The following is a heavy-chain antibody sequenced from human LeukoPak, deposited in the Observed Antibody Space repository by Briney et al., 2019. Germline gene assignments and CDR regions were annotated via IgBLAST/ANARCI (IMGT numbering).Heavy chain of an antibody. CDR3: ARDLGPVPAATLGMDV. CDR2: ISYDGSNK. V-gene: IGHV3-30-3*01. CDR1: GFTFSSYA. D-gene: IGHD2-2*01. Sequence: PGRSLRLSCAASGFTFSSYATHWVRQAPGKGLEWVAVISYDGSNKYYADSVKGRFTISRDNSKNTLYLQMNSLRAEDTAVYYCARDLGPVPAATLGMDVWGQGTTVTVSS. J-gene: IGHJ6*02.